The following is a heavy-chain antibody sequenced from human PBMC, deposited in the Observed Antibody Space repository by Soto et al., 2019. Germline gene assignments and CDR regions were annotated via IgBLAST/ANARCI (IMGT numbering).Heavy chain of an antibody. Sequence: SDTLSLTCTVSGGSISSGDYYWSWIRQPPGKGLEWIGYIYYSGSTYYNPSLKSRVTISVDTSKNQFSLKLSSVTAADTAVYYSARLSLTGTTMWFDTWGQGTLVTVSS. CDR1: GGSISSGDYY. D-gene: IGHD1-7*01. CDR2: IYYSGST. CDR3: ARLSLTGTTMWFDT. J-gene: IGHJ5*02. V-gene: IGHV4-30-4*02.